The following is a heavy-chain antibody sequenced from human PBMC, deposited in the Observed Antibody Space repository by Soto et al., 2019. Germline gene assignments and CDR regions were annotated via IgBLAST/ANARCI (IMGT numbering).Heavy chain of an antibody. Sequence: GGSLRLSCAASGFTFSSYAMSWVRQAPGKGLEWVSAISGSGGSTYYADSVKGRFTNSRDNSKNTLYLQMNSLRAEDTAVYYCAKVPSFRPGCPDDWGQGTLVTGSS. J-gene: IGHJ4*02. CDR3: AKVPSFRPGCPDD. V-gene: IGHV3-23*01. CDR1: GFTFSSYA. CDR2: ISGSGGST.